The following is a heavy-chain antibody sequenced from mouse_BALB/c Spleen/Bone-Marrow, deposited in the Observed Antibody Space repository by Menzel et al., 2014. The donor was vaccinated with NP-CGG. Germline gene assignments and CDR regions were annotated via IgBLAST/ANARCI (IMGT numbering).Heavy chain of an antibody. CDR2: ISSGSSTI. CDR3: TRGGNWDDFDY. CDR1: GFTFSSFG. D-gene: IGHD4-1*01. Sequence: EVKLQESGGGLVQPRGSRKLSCAASGFTFSSFGMHWVRQAPEKGLEWVAYISSGSSTIFYADTVKGRFTVSRGNPKNTLFLQMTSLRSEDTAMYYCTRGGNWDDFDYWGQGTTLTVSS. V-gene: IGHV5-17*02. J-gene: IGHJ2*01.